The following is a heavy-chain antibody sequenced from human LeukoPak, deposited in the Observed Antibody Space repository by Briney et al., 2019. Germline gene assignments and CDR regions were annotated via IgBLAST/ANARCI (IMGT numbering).Heavy chain of an antibody. J-gene: IGHJ3*02. CDR3: ARGIAVAARPFDI. CDR2: IYYSGST. D-gene: IGHD6-19*01. Sequence: SETLSLTCTVSGGSISSSSYYWGWIRQPPGKGLEWIGSIYYSGSTYYNPSLKSRVTISVDTSKNQFSLKLSSVTAADTAVYYCARGIAVAARPFDIWGQGTMVTVSS. CDR1: GGSISSSSYY. V-gene: IGHV4-39*07.